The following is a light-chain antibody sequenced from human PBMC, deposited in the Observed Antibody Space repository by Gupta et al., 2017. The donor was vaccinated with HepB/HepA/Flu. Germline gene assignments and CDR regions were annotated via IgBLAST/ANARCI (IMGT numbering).Light chain of an antibody. CDR1: SPNIGSSY. V-gene: IGLV1-47*01. CDR2: RNS. CDR3: AAWDDSLSAWV. J-gene: IGLJ3*02. Sequence: QSVLTQPPSASGTPGQRVIISCSGSSPNIGSSYVYWYQQLPGTAPKALIYRNSQRPSGVPDRFSGSKSGTSGSLAISGLRSEDEAHYYCAAWDDSLSAWVFGGGTKLTVL.